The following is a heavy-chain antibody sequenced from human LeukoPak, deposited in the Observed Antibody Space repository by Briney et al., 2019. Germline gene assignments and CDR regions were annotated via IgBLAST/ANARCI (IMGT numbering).Heavy chain of an antibody. CDR3: ARGRYYGSGTYYLDAAY. D-gene: IGHD3-10*01. V-gene: IGHV1-69*04. J-gene: IGHJ4*02. Sequence: ASVKVSCKASGSTFNNYAINWVRQAPGQGLEWMGRIIPTLGVPDYAQRFQGRVTITADISTTTAYMELSSLRSEDTAVYYCARGRYYGSGTYYLDAAYWGQGTLVTVSS. CDR1: GSTFNNYA. CDR2: IIPTLGVP.